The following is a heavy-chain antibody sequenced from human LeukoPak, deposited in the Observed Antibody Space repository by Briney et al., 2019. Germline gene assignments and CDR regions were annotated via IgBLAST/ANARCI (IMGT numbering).Heavy chain of an antibody. Sequence: PGGSLRLSCAASGFTFSSYWMSWVREAPGKGLEWVANIKQDGSGKYYVDSVKGRFTISRDNAKNSLYLQMNSLRAEDTAVYYCARDLPEGAFDIWGQGTMVTVSS. J-gene: IGHJ3*02. CDR3: ARDLPEGAFDI. CDR2: IKQDGSGK. V-gene: IGHV3-7*01. CDR1: GFTFSSYW.